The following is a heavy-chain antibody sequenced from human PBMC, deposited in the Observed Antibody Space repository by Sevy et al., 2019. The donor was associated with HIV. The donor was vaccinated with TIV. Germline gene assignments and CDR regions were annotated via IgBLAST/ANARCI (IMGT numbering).Heavy chain of an antibody. CDR1: GFTFSNYD. V-gene: IGHV3-48*03. J-gene: IGHJ5*02. CDR3: VRNGGAYDSGFDP. Sequence: GGSLRLSCVASGFTFSNYDMNWVRQAPGKGLEWVSKIRSSGSDIYYAGSVKGRFTISRDNAKDSLNLQMNSLRAEDTAGYYCVRNGGAYDSGFDPWGQGTLVTVSS. D-gene: IGHD3-22*01. CDR2: IRSSGSDI.